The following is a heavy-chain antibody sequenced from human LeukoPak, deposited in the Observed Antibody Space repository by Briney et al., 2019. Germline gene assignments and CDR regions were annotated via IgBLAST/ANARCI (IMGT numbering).Heavy chain of an antibody. CDR2: ISGSGGST. D-gene: IGHD3-10*01. CDR1: GFTFSSYA. CDR3: AKARTTMVRGLVSPTDY. Sequence: GGSLRLSCAASGFTFSSYATSWVRQAPGKGLEWVSAISGSGGSTYYADSVKGRFTISRDNSKNALYLQMNSLRAEDTAVYYCAKARTTMVRGLVSPTDYWGQGTLVTVSS. J-gene: IGHJ4*02. V-gene: IGHV3-23*01.